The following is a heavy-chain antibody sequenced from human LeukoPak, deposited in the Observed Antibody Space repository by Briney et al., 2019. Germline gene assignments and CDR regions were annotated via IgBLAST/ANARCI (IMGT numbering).Heavy chain of an antibody. CDR1: GGTFSSYA. CDR3: AREGANIVVVTGAFDI. D-gene: IGHD2-21*02. J-gene: IGHJ3*02. V-gene: IGHV1-69*13. CDR2: IIPIFGTA. Sequence: SVKVSCKASGGTFSSYAISCVRQAPGQGLEWMGGIIPIFGTADYAQKFQGRVTITADESTSTAYMELSSLRSEVTAVYYCAREGANIVVVTGAFDIWGQGTMVTVSS.